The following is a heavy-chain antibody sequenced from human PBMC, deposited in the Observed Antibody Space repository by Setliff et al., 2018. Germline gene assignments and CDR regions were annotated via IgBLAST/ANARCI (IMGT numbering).Heavy chain of an antibody. CDR1: GGSIRSGGYY. CDR3: ARDLYNSGSDY. Sequence: SETLSLTCTVSGGSIRSGGYYWSWIRQHPGKGLEWIGYIYYSGSTYYNPSLKSRVTISVDTSKNQFSLKLSSVTAADTSVYYCARDLYNSGSDYWGQGTLVTVSS. J-gene: IGHJ4*02. CDR2: IYYSGST. D-gene: IGHD6-25*01. V-gene: IGHV4-31*03.